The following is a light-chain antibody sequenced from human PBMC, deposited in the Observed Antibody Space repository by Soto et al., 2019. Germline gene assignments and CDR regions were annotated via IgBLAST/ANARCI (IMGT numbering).Light chain of an antibody. CDR3: QQYNTYSPT. V-gene: IGKV1-5*01. CDR1: QSISYW. CDR2: DAS. J-gene: IGKJ1*01. Sequence: DIQMTQYPSTLSASVGDRVTITCRASQSISYWLAWYQQKPGKAPKLLIYDASGLESGVPSRFSGSGSGTEFTLTISSLQPDDFATYYCQQYNTYSPTFGQGTKVDI.